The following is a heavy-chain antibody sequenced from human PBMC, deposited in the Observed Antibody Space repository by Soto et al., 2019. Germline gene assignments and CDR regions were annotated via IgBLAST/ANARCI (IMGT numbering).Heavy chain of an antibody. CDR1: GFTFSSYS. CDR2: ISSSSSYI. J-gene: IGHJ4*02. D-gene: IGHD5-12*01. V-gene: IGHV3-21*01. CDR3: AREVSKDSGYDFDY. Sequence: EVQLVESGGGLVKPGGSLRLSCAASGFTFSSYSMHWVRQAPGKGLEWVASISSSSSYIYYADSVKGRFTISRDNAKNSLYLQMNSLRAEDTAVYYCAREVSKDSGYDFDYWGQGTLVTVSS.